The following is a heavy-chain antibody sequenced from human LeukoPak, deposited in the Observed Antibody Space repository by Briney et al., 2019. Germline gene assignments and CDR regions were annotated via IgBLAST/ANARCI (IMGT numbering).Heavy chain of an antibody. J-gene: IGHJ2*01. CDR2: IYHSGST. D-gene: IGHD4-23*01. CDR3: ARDLHGGNSFTSDWYFDL. V-gene: IGHV4-4*02. Sequence: SETLSLTCAVSGGSISISNSNWWSWVRQPPGKGLEWIGEIYHSGSTNYNPSLKSRVTISVDKSKNQFSLKLSSVTAADTAVYYCARDLHGGNSFTSDWYFDLWGRGTLVTVS. CDR1: GGSISISNSNW.